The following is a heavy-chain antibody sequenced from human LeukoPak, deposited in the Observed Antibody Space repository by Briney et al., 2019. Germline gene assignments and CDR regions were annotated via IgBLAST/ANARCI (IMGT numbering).Heavy chain of an antibody. CDR2: IIPILGIA. J-gene: IGHJ3*02. V-gene: IGHV1-69*02. Sequence: GASVKVSCKASGGTFSSYTISWVRQAPGQGLEWMGRIIPILGIANYAQKFQGRATITADKSTSTAYMELSSLRSEDTAVYYCARATAYSSSSYAFDIWGQGTMVTVSS. CDR1: GGTFSSYT. CDR3: ARATAYSSSSYAFDI. D-gene: IGHD6-13*01.